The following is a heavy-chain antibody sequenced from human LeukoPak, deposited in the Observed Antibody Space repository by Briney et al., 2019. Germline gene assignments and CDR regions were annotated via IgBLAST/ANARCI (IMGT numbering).Heavy chain of an antibody. J-gene: IGHJ4*02. CDR3: AAILLVPAAIDY. D-gene: IGHD2-2*02. CDR2: IYYSGST. CDR1: GGPASSTDYY. V-gene: IGHV4-30-4*01. Sequence: SQTLSLTGTVPGGPASSTDYYWSWIRQPPGKGLEWIGYIYYSGSTNYNPSLKSRVSISADTSKNQFTLKLNSVTAADTAVYYCAAILLVPAAIDYWGQGTLVTVSS.